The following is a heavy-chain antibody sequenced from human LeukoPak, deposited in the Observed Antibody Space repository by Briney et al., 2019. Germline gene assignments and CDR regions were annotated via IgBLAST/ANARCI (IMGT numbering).Heavy chain of an antibody. CDR1: GGSISSGGYS. J-gene: IGHJ4*02. V-gene: IGHV4-30-2*01. D-gene: IGHD2-21*01. CDR3: ARARIASGYFDY. CDR2: IYHSGST. Sequence: PSETLSLTCAVSGGSISSGGYSWSWIRQPPGKGLEWIGYIYHSGSTYYNPSLKSRVTISVDRSKNQFSLKLSSVTAADTAVYYCARARIASGYFDYWGQGTLVTVSS.